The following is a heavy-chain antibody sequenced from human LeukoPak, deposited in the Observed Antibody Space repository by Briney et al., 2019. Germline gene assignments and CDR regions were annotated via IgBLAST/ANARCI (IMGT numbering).Heavy chain of an antibody. D-gene: IGHD4-23*01. V-gene: IGHV3-30*01. CDR3: ASFDYGGTVFDY. Sequence: XAVISYDGSNKYYADSVKGRFTISRDNSKNTLYLQMNSLRAEDTAVYYCASFDYGGTVFDYXXQGXL. CDR2: ISYDGSNK. J-gene: IGHJ4*02.